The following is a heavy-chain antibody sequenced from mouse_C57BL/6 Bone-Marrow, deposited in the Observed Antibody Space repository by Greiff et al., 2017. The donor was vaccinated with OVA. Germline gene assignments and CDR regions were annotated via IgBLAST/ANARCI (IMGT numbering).Heavy chain of an antibody. Sequence: VQLQQPGAELVRPGTSVKLSCKASGYTFTSYWMHWVKQRPGQGLEWIGVIDPSDSYTNYNQKFTGKATLTVDTSSSTAYMQLSSLTSEDSAVYYCARKRVYYDYAWFAYWGQGTLVTVSA. CDR3: ARKRVYYDYAWFAY. CDR1: GYTFTSYW. CDR2: IDPSDSYT. V-gene: IGHV1-59*01. J-gene: IGHJ3*01. D-gene: IGHD2-4*01.